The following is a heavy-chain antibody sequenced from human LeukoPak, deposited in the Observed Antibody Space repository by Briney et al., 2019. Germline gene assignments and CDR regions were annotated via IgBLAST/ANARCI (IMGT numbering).Heavy chain of an antibody. CDR3: ARGVMGFDY. CDR2: IYSGGST. V-gene: IGHV3-53*01. CDR1: GFTVSSNY. Sequence: PGGSLRLSCAASGFTVSSNYMSWVRQAPGKGLEWVSVIYSGGSTYYADSVKGRFTVSRDNAKNSLYLQMNSLRDEDTAVYYCARGVMGFDYWGQGTLVTVSS. J-gene: IGHJ4*02. D-gene: IGHD3-16*01.